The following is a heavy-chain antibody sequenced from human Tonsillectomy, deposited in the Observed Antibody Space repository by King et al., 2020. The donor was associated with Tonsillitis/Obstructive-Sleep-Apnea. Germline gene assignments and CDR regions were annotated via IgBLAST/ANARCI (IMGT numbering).Heavy chain of an antibody. CDR1: GYTCTTYW. Sequence: VQLVESGAEVIKPGESLRISCKGSGYTCTTYWINWVRQMPGKGLEWMGRIDPSDSYTNYSPSFQGQVTISADKSINTAYLQWSSLKASDTAIYYCARQGAYSYGTAPFAYRGQGTLVTVSA. V-gene: IGHV5-10-1*03. CDR2: IDPSDSYT. CDR3: ARQGAYSYGTAPFAY. J-gene: IGHJ4*02. D-gene: IGHD5-18*01.